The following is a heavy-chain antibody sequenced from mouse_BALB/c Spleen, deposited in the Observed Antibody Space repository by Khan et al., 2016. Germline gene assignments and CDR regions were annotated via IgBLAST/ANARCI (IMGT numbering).Heavy chain of an antibody. CDR2: ISYSGST. D-gene: IGHD3-3*01. J-gene: IGHJ2*01. CDR3: ARYRGLGRGDYFDY. CDR1: GDSITSGY. Sequence: EVQLQESGPSLVKPSQTLSLTCSVTGDSITSGYWNWIRKFPGNKLEYMGYISYSGSTYYNPSLKSRISITRDTSKNQYYLQLNSVTTEDTATYYVARYRGLGRGDYFDYCGQGTTLTVSS. V-gene: IGHV3-8*02.